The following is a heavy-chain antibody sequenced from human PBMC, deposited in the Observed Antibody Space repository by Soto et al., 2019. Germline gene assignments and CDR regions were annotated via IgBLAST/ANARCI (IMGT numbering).Heavy chain of an antibody. CDR3: ARRYGYGFDI. CDR1: GGSISSYY. Sequence: QVQLQESGPGLVKPSETLSLTCTVSGGSISSYYWSWIRQPPGKGLEWIGYIYYSGSTNYNPSLTSRVTISVDTSKNQFSLKLSSVTAADTAVYYCARRYGYGFDIWRQGTIVTVSS. CDR2: IYYSGST. D-gene: IGHD4-17*01. V-gene: IGHV4-59*01. J-gene: IGHJ3*02.